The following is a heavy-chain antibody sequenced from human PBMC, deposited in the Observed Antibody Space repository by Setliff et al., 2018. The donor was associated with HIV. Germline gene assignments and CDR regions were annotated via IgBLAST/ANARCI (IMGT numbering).Heavy chain of an antibody. D-gene: IGHD3-16*02. V-gene: IGHV1-69*06. CDR2: IVLMSNTA. CDR1: GYTFTNYV. CDR3: ARAHYDYVWGSYRHIDY. J-gene: IGHJ4*02. Sequence: SVKVSCKASGYTFTNYVISWVRQAPGQGLEWMGGIVLMSNTADYAPKFQGRVTITADKSTSTAYMELSSLRSEDTAVYYCARAHYDYVWGSYRHIDYWGQGTLVTVSS.